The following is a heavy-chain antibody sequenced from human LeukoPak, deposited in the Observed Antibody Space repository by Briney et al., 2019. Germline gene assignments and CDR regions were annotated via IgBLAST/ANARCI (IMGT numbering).Heavy chain of an antibody. D-gene: IGHD3-3*01. CDR2: IIPIFSTT. Sequence: SVKVSCKASGGTFSSYAISWVRQAPGQGLEWLGAIIPIFSTTNYAQKFRGRVTITADESTSTAYMELSSLRSEDTAVYYCASPPELLFLEFYAFDIWGQGTKVTVSS. CDR3: ASPPELLFLEFYAFDI. V-gene: IGHV1-69*13. CDR1: GGTFSSYA. J-gene: IGHJ3*02.